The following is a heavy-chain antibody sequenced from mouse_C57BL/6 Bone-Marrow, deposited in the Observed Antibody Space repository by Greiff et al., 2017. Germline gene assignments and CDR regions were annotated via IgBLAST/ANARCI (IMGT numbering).Heavy chain of an antibody. Sequence: QVQLQQPGAELVKPGASVKMSCKASGYTFTSYWITWVKQRPGQGLEWIGDIYPGSGSTNYNEKFKSKATLTVDTSSSTAYMQLSSLTSEDSAVYYCASGYGSSPYYAMDYWGQGTSVTVSS. CDR2: IYPGSGST. CDR3: ASGYGSSPYYAMDY. J-gene: IGHJ4*01. V-gene: IGHV1-55*01. CDR1: GYTFTSYW. D-gene: IGHD1-1*01.